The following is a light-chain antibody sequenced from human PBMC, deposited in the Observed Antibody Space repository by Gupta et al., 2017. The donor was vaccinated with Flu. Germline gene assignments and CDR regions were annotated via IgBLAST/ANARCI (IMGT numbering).Light chain of an antibody. Sequence: EIVMTQSPATLSVSPGERATLSCRDSQSVSSNLAWYQQKPGQAPRLIIYGASTRATGNPDRFSGSGYEKDFTLTSSSRQYEDFAVYYGQQHNNLTTFGQGTKMEIK. CDR3: QQHNNLTT. CDR1: QSVSSN. CDR2: GAS. V-gene: IGKV3-15*01. J-gene: IGKJ2*01.